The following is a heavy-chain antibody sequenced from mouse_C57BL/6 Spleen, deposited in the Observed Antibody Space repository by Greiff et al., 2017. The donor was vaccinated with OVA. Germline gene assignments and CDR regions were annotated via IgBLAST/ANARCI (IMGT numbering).Heavy chain of an antibody. D-gene: IGHD1-1*01. CDR1: GYTFTDYY. CDR2: IYPGSGNT. J-gene: IGHJ4*01. CDR3: ARGITTVVGAMDY. V-gene: IGHV1-76*01. Sequence: VMLVESGAELVRPGASVKLSCKASGYTFTDYYINWVKQRPGQGLEWIARIYPGSGNTYYNEKFKGKATLTAEKSSSTAYMQLSSLTSEDSAVYFCARGITTVVGAMDYWGQGTSVTVSS.